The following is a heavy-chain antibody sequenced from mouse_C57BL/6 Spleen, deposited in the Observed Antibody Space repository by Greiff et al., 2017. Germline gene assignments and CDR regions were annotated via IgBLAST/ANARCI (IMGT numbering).Heavy chain of an antibody. CDR3: ARPQTAQAPAWFAY. CDR2: IDPSDSYT. CDR1: GYTFTSYW. V-gene: IGHV1-50*01. Sequence: QVQLQQSGAELVKPGASVKLSCKASGYTFTSYWMQWVKQRPGQGLEWIGEIDPSDSYTNYNQKFKGKATLTVDTSSSTAYMQLSSLTSEDSAVYYCARPQTAQAPAWFAYWGQGTLVTVSA. D-gene: IGHD3-2*02. J-gene: IGHJ3*01.